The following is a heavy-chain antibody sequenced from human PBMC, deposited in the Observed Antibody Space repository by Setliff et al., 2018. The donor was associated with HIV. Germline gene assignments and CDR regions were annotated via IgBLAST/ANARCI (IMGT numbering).Heavy chain of an antibody. CDR1: GGFISSGDYY. J-gene: IGHJ3*02. V-gene: IGHV4-30-4*08. CDR2: IYYSGSA. D-gene: IGHD3-22*01. CDR3: AREMYYYDSTGYWRPDGFDI. Sequence: PSETLSLTCTVSGGFISSGDYYWSWIRQSPGEGLEWIGYIYYSGSAYYNPSFESRVTISVDTSKNQFSLKLSSVTAADTAVYYCAREMYYYDSTGYWRPDGFDIWGQGTMVTVSS.